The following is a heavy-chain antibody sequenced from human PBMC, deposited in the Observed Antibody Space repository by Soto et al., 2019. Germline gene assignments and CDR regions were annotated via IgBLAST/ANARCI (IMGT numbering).Heavy chain of an antibody. CDR2: MNPNSGNT. Sequence: GASVKVSCKASGYTFTSYDINWVRQATGQGLEWMGWMNPNSGNTGYAQKFQGRVTMTRNTSISTAYMELSSLRSEDTAVYYCARSRSITRFGVVISAYYGLDGWGQGTTVTVAS. J-gene: IGHJ6*02. CDR1: GYTFTSYD. CDR3: ARSRSITRFGVVISAYYGLDG. V-gene: IGHV1-8*01. D-gene: IGHD3-3*01.